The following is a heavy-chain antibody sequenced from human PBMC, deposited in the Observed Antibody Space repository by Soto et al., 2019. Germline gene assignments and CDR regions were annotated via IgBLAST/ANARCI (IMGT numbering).Heavy chain of an antibody. Sequence: GGSLRLSCAASGFALSNYAIHWVRQAPGKGLEWVAVMSSDGNNKYYADSVKGRFTISRDNSKNALHLQMNSLRAEDTAIYYCARGGGRFLEWLSDPFDYWGQGTLVTVSS. CDR2: MSSDGNNK. CDR1: GFALSNYA. D-gene: IGHD3-3*01. V-gene: IGHV3-30-3*01. CDR3: ARGGGRFLEWLSDPFDY. J-gene: IGHJ4*02.